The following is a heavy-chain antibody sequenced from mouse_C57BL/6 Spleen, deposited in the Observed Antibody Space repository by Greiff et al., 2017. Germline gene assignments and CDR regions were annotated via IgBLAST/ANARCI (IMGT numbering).Heavy chain of an antibody. V-gene: IGHV1-82*01. CDR1: GYAFSSSW. J-gene: IGHJ2*01. CDR3: AGSNYYGYDWYFDY. D-gene: IGHD2-2*01. CDR2: IYPGDGDT. Sequence: QVQLQQSGPELVKPGASVKISCKASGYAFSSSWMNWVKQRPGKGLEWIGRIYPGDGDTNYNGKIKGKATLSADKSSSTAYMQISSLTSEDSAVYFCAGSNYYGYDWYFDYWGQGTTLTVSS.